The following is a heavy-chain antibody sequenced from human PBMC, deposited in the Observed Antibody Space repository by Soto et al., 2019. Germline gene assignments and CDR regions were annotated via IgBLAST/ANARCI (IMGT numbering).Heavy chain of an antibody. CDR3: AKWSQSKHDYGDYGLDN. CDR2: ISGSGGST. V-gene: IGHV3-23*01. CDR1: GFTFSSYA. J-gene: IGHJ4*02. D-gene: IGHD4-17*01. Sequence: GGSLRLSCAASGFTFSSYAMSWVRQAPGKGLEWVSAISGSGGSTYYADSVKGRFTISRDNSKNTLYLQMNSLRAEDTAVYYCAKWSQSKHDYGDYGLDNWGQGTLVTVSS.